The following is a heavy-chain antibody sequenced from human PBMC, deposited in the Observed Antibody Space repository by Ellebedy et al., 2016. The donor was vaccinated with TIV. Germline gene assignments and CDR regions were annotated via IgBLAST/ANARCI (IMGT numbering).Heavy chain of an antibody. CDR1: GFTFSTSW. J-gene: IGHJ4*02. V-gene: IGHV3-7*01. Sequence: PGGSLRISCAVSGFTFSTSWMSWVRQAPGQGLEWVANMNGDGNERYYVDSVEGRFTISRDNTRNSLYLQMNSLRADDTAVYYCTKDGSGTMNFWGQGTLVTVSS. D-gene: IGHD1-1*01. CDR2: MNGDGNER. CDR3: TKDGSGTMNF.